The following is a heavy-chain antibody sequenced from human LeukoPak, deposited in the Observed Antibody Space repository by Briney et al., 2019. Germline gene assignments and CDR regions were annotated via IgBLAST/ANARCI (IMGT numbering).Heavy chain of an antibody. Sequence: TLSLTCTVSGGSISSGGYYWSWIRQHPGKRLAWIGYIYYSGSTYYNSPLKSRVTISVDTSKNQFSLRLSSVTAADTAVYYCARAPGVLRYFDWPLTFDYWGQGTLVTVSS. CDR3: ARAPGVLRYFDWPLTFDY. D-gene: IGHD3-9*01. CDR1: GGSISSGGYY. J-gene: IGHJ4*02. CDR2: IYYSGST. V-gene: IGHV4-31*03.